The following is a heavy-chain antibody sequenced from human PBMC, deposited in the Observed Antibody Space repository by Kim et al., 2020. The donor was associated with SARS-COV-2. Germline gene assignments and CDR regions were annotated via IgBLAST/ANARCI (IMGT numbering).Heavy chain of an antibody. D-gene: IGHD3-22*01. CDR1: GFTFSNAW. CDR2: IKSKTDGGTT. V-gene: IGHV3-15*01. CDR3: TTDSSGYFY. J-gene: IGHJ4*02. Sequence: GGSLRLSCAASGFTFSNAWMSWVRQAPGKGLEWVGRIKSKTDGGTTDDAAHVKGRFTIARYDSKNTLYLQMNSLKTEDTAVYYCTTDSSGYFYWDQGTLVPISP.